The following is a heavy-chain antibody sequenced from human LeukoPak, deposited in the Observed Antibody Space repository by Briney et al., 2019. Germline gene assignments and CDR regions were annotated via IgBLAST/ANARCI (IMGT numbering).Heavy chain of an antibody. D-gene: IGHD4-17*01. J-gene: IGHJ4*02. Sequence: ASVKVSCKASGYTFTGYYMHWVRQAPGQGLEWMGWISAYNGNTNYAQKLQGRVTMTTDTSTSTAYMELRSLRSDDTAVYYCARAGDYVFSDLDYWGQGTLVTVSS. CDR3: ARAGDYVFSDLDY. CDR1: GYTFTGYY. CDR2: ISAYNGNT. V-gene: IGHV1-18*04.